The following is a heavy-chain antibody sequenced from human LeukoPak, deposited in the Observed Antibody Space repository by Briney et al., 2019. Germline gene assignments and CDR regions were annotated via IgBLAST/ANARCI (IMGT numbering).Heavy chain of an antibody. J-gene: IGHJ4*02. V-gene: IGHV3-9*03. Sequence: GGSLRLSCAASGFTFDDYAMHWVRQAPGKGLEWVSGIGWNSGSIGYADSVKGRFTISRDNAKNSLYLQMNSLRAEDMALYYCAKAAYGDYDNYFDYWGQGTLVTVSS. CDR1: GFTFDDYA. D-gene: IGHD4-17*01. CDR3: AKAAYGDYDNYFDY. CDR2: IGWNSGSI.